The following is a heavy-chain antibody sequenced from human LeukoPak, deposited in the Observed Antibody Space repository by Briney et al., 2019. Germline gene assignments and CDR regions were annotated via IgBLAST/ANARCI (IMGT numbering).Heavy chain of an antibody. CDR3: ARGSYYDSSGYYLFDY. J-gene: IGHJ4*02. CDR2: IYYSGST. D-gene: IGHD3-22*01. V-gene: IGHV4-39*07. Sequence: SETLSLTCTVSGGSISSSSYYWGWIRQPPGKGLEWIRSIYYSGSTYYNPSLKSRVTISVDTSKNQFSLKLSSVTAADTAVYYCARGSYYDSSGYYLFDYWGQGTLVTVSS. CDR1: GGSISSSSYY.